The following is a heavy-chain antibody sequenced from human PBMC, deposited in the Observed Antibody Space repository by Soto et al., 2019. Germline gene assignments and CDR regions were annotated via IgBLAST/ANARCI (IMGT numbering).Heavy chain of an antibody. J-gene: IGHJ6*02. CDR2: VYTSGST. V-gene: IGHV4-4*07. D-gene: IGHD2-2*01. CDR3: ARDGLVVASAGIKSHSYYYGMDV. Sequence: PSETLSLTCTVSGSSISSSYSSWIRQPAGKGLEWLGRVYTSGSTNCNPSLKSRVTMSVDTSKHQFSPTLRPVTSTDTAVYYCARDGLVVASAGIKSHSYYYGMDVCGHGSTAAVS. CDR1: GSSISSSY.